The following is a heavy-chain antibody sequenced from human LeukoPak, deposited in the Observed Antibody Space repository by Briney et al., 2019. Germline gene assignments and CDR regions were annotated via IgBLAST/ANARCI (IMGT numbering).Heavy chain of an antibody. CDR3: ARGKYREAAESFDY. V-gene: IGHV1-69*01. J-gene: IGHJ4*02. CDR2: IIPIFVPA. Sequence: SVKVSCKASGGTFSSYAISWVRQAPGQGLEWMGGIIPIFVPANYAQKFQGRVTITADESTSTAYMELSSLRSEDTAVYYCARGKYREAAESFDYWGQGTLVTVSS. CDR1: GGTFSSYA. D-gene: IGHD2-2*01.